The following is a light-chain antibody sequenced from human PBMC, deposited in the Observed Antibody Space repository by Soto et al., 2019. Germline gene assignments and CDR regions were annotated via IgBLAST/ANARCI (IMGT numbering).Light chain of an antibody. CDR1: QNINNY. J-gene: IGKJ5*01. CDR2: DAS. V-gene: IGKV1-33*01. CDR3: QQYENLPT. Sequence: DIQMTRSPSSLSASVGDRVTITCQASQNINNYLNWYQQKPGRAPKLLIYDASNLEAGVPSRSRGSGSGTDFTFTISRLQPEDIATYYCQQYENLPTFGQGTRLEIK.